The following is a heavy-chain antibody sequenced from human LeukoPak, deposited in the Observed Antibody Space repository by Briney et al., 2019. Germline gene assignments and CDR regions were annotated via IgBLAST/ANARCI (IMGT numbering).Heavy chain of an antibody. CDR3: ARRAGGYSHPYDY. Sequence: GGSLRLSCAASGIIFSNYWMHWVRPAPGKGLEWVSLIYSDDTTLYADSVRGRFTISRDISKNTLYLQMSSLRAEDTAVYYCARRAGGYSHPYDYWGQGVLVTVSS. D-gene: IGHD4-23*01. CDR1: GIIFSNYW. CDR2: IYSDDTT. J-gene: IGHJ4*02. V-gene: IGHV3-53*01.